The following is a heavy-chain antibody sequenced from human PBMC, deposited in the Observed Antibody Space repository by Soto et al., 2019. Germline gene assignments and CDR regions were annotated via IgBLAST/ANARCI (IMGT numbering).Heavy chain of an antibody. CDR2: INSDGRT. V-gene: IGHV3-53*01. D-gene: IGHD5-18*01. J-gene: IGHJ4*02. Sequence: EVQLVESGGGLIPPGGSLRLSCAASGFLVNSAYMTWVRQAPGKGLEWLSRINSDGRTLYAESVKGRFTISRDNSKNRLDLQMNSLGAEDTAMYHCARSGYSFAWGYWGQGTLVIVTS. CDR1: GFLVNSAY. CDR3: ARSGYSFAWGY.